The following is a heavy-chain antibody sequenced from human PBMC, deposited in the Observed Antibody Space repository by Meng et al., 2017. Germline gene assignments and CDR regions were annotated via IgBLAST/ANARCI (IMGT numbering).Heavy chain of an antibody. CDR1: GFTFDDYA. CDR3: AKGVVPAVNDAFDI. D-gene: IGHD2-2*01. J-gene: IGHJ3*02. V-gene: IGHV3-9*03. Sequence: SLKISCAASGFTFDDYAMHWVRRAPGKGLEWVSGISWNSGSIGYADSVKGRFTISRDNAKNSLYLQMNSLRAEDMALYYCAKGVVPAVNDAFDIWGQGKMVTVSS. CDR2: ISWNSGSI.